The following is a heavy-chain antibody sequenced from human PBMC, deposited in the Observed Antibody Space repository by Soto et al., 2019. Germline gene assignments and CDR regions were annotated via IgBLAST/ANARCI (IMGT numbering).Heavy chain of an antibody. D-gene: IGHD5-18*01. V-gene: IGHV3-21*01. CDR1: GFTFSSYS. CDR3: ARDSTGYSYGWDYYYYYYGMDV. J-gene: IGHJ6*02. Sequence: EVQLVESGGGLVKPGGSLRLSCAASGFTFSSYSMNWVRQAPGKGLEWVSSISSSSSYIYYADSVNGRFTISRDNAKNSLYLQMNSLRAEDTAVYYCARDSTGYSYGWDYYYYYYGMDVWGQGTTVTVSS. CDR2: ISSSSSYI.